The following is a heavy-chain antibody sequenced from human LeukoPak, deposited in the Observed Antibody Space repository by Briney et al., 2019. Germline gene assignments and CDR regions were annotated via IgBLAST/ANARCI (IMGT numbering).Heavy chain of an antibody. CDR2: IYHSGST. CDR3: ARDVRIMITFGGVI. J-gene: IGHJ4*02. CDR1: GYSIGSGYY. D-gene: IGHD3-16*01. Sequence: SETLSLTCTVSGYSIGSGYYWGWIRQPPGKGLEWIGSIYHSGSTYYNPSLKSRVTISVDTSKNQFSLKLSSVTAADTAVYYCARDVRIMITFGGVIWGQGTLVTVSS. V-gene: IGHV4-38-2*02.